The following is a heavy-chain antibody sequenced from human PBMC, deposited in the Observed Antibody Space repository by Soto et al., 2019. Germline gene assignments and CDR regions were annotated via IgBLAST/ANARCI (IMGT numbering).Heavy chain of an antibody. CDR1: GGSISSYY. V-gene: IGHV4-59*12. J-gene: IGHJ5*02. D-gene: IGHD6-13*01. CDR3: AYSIAAAGINWFDP. CDR2: IYYSGST. Sequence: SETLSLTCTVSGGSISSYYWSWIRQPPGKGLEWIGYIYYSGSTNYNPSLKSRVTISVDTSKNQFSLKLSSVTAADTAVYYCAYSIAAAGINWFDPWGQGTLVTVSS.